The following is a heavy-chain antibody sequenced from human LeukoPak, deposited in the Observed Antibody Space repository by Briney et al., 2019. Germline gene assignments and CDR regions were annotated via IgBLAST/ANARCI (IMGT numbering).Heavy chain of an antibody. CDR2: IKQDGSEK. J-gene: IGHJ4*02. D-gene: IGHD3-22*01. CDR3: AGYHYDSSGYYPYYFDY. CDR1: GFTFSSYW. Sequence: GGSLRLSCAASGFTFSSYWMSWVRQAPGKGLEWVANIKQDGSEKYYVDSVKGRFTISRDNAKNSLYLQMNSLRAEDTAVYYCAGYHYDSSGYYPYYFDYWGQGTLVTVSS. V-gene: IGHV3-7*01.